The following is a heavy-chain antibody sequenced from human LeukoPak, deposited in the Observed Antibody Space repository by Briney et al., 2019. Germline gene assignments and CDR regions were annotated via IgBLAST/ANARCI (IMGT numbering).Heavy chain of an antibody. V-gene: IGHV1-2*02. Sequence: ASVRLSCTASGYTFTSYYMHWVRQAPGQGLEWMGWINTNSGGTKYAQKFQGRVTMTRDTSISTDYMELSRLRSDDTAVYYCASSASSSWYDHYYGMDVWGQGSTVTASS. CDR2: INTNSGGT. CDR1: GYTFTSYY. D-gene: IGHD6-13*01. CDR3: ASSASSSWYDHYYGMDV. J-gene: IGHJ6*02.